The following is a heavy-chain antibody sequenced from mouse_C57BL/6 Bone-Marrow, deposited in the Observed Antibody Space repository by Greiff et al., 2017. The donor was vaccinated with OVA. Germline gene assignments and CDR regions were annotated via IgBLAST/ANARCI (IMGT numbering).Heavy chain of an antibody. J-gene: IGHJ2*01. V-gene: IGHV5-12*01. CDR1: GFTFSDYY. CDR3: ARNYPYYDD. CDR2: ISNGGGST. D-gene: IGHD1-1*01. Sequence: EVQRVEPGGGLVQPGGSLKLSCAASGFTFSDYYMYWVRQTPERGLEWVAYISNGGGSTYYPDTVKGRFTISRDNAKNTLYLQRSRLKSEDTAMYDCARNYPYYDDWGQGATLTVS.